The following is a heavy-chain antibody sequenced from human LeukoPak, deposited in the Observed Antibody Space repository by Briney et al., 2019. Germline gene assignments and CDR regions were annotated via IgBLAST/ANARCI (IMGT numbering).Heavy chain of an antibody. V-gene: IGHV3-23*01. J-gene: IGHJ4*02. Sequence: GGSLRLSCAASGFTFSSYGMSWVRQAPGKGLEWVSAISGSGGGTYYADSVKGRFTISRDNSKNTLYLQMNSLRAEDTAVYYCARGPSGYHNTGGQGTLVTVSS. CDR3: ARGPSGYHNT. D-gene: IGHD5-12*01. CDR2: ISGSGGGT. CDR1: GFTFSSYG.